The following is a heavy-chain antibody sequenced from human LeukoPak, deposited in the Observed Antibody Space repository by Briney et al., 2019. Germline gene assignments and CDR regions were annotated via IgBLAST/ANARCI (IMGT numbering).Heavy chain of an antibody. CDR3: ARGGGQLSY. Sequence: SETLSLTCTVSGGSISSGGYYWSWIRQPPGKGLEWIGYIYYSGSTNYNPSLKSRVTISVDTSKNQFSLKLSSVTAADTAVYYCARGGGQLSYWGQGTLVTVSS. D-gene: IGHD1-1*01. J-gene: IGHJ4*02. CDR2: IYYSGST. CDR1: GGSISSGGYY. V-gene: IGHV4-61*08.